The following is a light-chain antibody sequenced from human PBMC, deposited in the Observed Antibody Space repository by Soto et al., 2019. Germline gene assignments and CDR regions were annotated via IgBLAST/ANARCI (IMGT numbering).Light chain of an antibody. CDR3: QQRSNWPVT. V-gene: IGKV3-11*01. Sequence: EIVLTQSPATLSLSPGERATLSCRASQSVSSYLAWYQQKPGQAPNLLIYDASNRATGIPARFSGSGSGTDFNLTISSLEPEDFAVYYCQQRSNWPVTFGQGTKVEIK. CDR2: DAS. CDR1: QSVSSY. J-gene: IGKJ1*01.